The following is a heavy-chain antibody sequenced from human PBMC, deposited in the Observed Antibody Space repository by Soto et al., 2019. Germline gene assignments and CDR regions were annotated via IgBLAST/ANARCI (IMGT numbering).Heavy chain of an antibody. Sequence: GGSLRLSCAASGFTFSSYGMHWVRQAPGKGLEWVAVISYDGSNKYYADSVKGRFTISRDNSKNTLYLQMNSLRAEDTAVYYCAKGPHGRVPAAVGRAFDIWGQGTMVTVSS. V-gene: IGHV3-30*18. CDR2: ISYDGSNK. J-gene: IGHJ3*02. CDR1: GFTFSSYG. CDR3: AKGPHGRVPAAVGRAFDI. D-gene: IGHD2-2*01.